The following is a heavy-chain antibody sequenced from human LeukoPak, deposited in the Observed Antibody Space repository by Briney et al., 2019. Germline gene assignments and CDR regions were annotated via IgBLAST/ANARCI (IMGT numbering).Heavy chain of an antibody. CDR1: GYTFTGYY. J-gene: IGHJ6*02. D-gene: IGHD4-17*01. CDR2: INPNSGGT. V-gene: IGHV1-2*02. Sequence: ASVKVSCKASGYTFTGYYMHWVRQAPGQGLEWMGWINPNSGGTNYAQKFQGRVTMTRDTSISTAYMELSRLRSDDTAVYYCARRDGDYESYYYYGMDVWGQGTTVTVSS. CDR3: ARRDGDYESYYYYGMDV.